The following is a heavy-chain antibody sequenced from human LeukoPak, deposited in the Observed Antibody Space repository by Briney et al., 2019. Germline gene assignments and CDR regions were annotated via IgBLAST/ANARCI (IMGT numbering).Heavy chain of an antibody. J-gene: IGHJ3*02. Sequence: GGSLRLSCAASGFTFSSYAMSWVRQAPGKGLEWVSAISGSGGSTYYADSVKGRFTISRDNSKNTLYLQMNSLRAEDTAVYYCAKGSPGGDYSGSYSGAFDIWGQGTMVTVSS. CDR1: GFTFSSYA. CDR3: AKGSPGGDYSGSYSGAFDI. V-gene: IGHV3-23*01. CDR2: ISGSGGST. D-gene: IGHD1-26*01.